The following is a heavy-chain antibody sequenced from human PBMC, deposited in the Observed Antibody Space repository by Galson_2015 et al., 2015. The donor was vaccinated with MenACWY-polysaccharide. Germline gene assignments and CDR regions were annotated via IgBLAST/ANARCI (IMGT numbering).Heavy chain of an antibody. V-gene: IGHV3-21*01. J-gene: IGHJ4*02. Sequence: SLRLSCAASGFAFSSYSMSWVRQSPGKGLEWVSSISGSSSHIYYADSVKGRFIISRDNARNSLSLQMNSLRAEDTALYYCARQLVIGSGSTGYWGQGTLVTVSS. CDR3: ARQLVIGSGSTGY. CDR1: GFAFSSYS. D-gene: IGHD1-1*01. CDR2: ISGSSSHI.